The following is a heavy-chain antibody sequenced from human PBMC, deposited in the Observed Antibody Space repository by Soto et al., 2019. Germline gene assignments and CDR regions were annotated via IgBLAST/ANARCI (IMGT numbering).Heavy chain of an antibody. D-gene: IGHD3-22*01. CDR3: ARFSYYYDSSGYFYDYYGMDV. J-gene: IGHJ6*02. Sequence: PGESLKISCKGSGYSFTSYWISWVRQMPGKGLEWMGRIDPSDSYTNYSLSFQGHVTISADKSISTAYLQWGSLKASDTAMYYCARFSYYYDSSGYFYDYYGMDVWGQGTTVTVSS. CDR1: GYSFTSYW. V-gene: IGHV5-10-1*01. CDR2: IDPSDSYT.